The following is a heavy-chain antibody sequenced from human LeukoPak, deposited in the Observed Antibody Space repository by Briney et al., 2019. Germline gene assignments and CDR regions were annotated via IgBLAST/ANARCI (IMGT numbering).Heavy chain of an antibody. CDR1: GFTLSDYY. CDR2: ISSSGSTI. CDR3: ARGFRRGYSYGYNFDY. D-gene: IGHD5-18*01. V-gene: IGHV3-11*04. Sequence: GGSLRLSCAASGFTLSDYYMSWIRQAPGKGLEWVSYISSSGSTIYYADSVKGRFTISRDNAKNSLYLQMNSLRAEDTAVYYCARGFRRGYSYGYNFDYWGQGTLVTVSS. J-gene: IGHJ4*02.